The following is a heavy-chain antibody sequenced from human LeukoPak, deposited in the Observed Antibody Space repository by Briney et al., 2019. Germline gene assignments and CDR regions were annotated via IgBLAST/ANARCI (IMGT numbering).Heavy chain of an antibody. CDR2: INPNSGGT. CDR3: ARDPGSSSSNYFDY. CDR1: GYTFTGYY. Sequence: ASVKVSCKASGYTFTGYYMHWVRQAPGQGLEWMGWINPNSGGTNYAQKFQGRVTMTRDMSISTAYMELSRLRSDDTAVYYCARDPGSSSSNYFDYWGQGTLVAVPS. V-gene: IGHV1-2*02. J-gene: IGHJ4*02. D-gene: IGHD6-13*01.